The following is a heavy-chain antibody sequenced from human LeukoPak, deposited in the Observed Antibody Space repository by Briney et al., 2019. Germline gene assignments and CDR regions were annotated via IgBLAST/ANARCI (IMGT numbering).Heavy chain of an antibody. Sequence: SETLSLTCAVYGGSFSGHYWTWIRQTPGKGLEWIGEINHSGSTNSNLSLKSQVAISVDMSKNQFSLKVTSVTAADSAVYYCARAPSNVWGSYDSWGQGTPVTVSS. CDR1: GGSFSGHY. CDR3: ARAPSNVWGSYDS. V-gene: IGHV4-34*01. CDR2: INHSGST. J-gene: IGHJ4*02. D-gene: IGHD3-16*01.